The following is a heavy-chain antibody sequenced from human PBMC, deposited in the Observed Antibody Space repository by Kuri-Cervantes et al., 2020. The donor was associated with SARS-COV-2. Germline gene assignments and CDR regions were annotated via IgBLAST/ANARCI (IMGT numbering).Heavy chain of an antibody. CDR2: MNPNSGNT. D-gene: IGHD4/OR15-4a*01. V-gene: IGHV1-8*03. CDR3: ARNPHSLTSYYYYMDV. CDR1: GYTFTSYD. J-gene: IGHJ6*03. Sequence: ASVKVSCKASGYTFTSYDINWVRQATGQGLEWMGWMNPNSGNTGYAQKFQGRVTITADESTSTAYMELSSLRSEDTAVYYCARNPHSLTSYYYYMDVWGKGTTVTVSS.